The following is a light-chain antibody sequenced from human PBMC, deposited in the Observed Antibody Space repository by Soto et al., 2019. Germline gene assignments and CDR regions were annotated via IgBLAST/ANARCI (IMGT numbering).Light chain of an antibody. CDR2: AAS. J-gene: IGKJ4*01. CDR3: QQLYTYPRS. CDR1: QGICSY. Sequence: AIRITQSPSSFSASTGDRVTITCRASQGICSYLAWYQQKKGKAPKILISAASTLRSGVPSRFRGSGAGTDYTLTISRLQHEDVETDYCQQLYTYPRSFGGGTKVDIK. V-gene: IGKV1-8*01.